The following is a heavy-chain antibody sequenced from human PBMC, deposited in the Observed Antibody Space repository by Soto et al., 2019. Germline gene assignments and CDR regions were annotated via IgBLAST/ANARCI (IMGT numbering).Heavy chain of an antibody. CDR3: ARGHSSGWIDAFDI. D-gene: IGHD6-19*01. CDR2: IHYSGST. Sequence: PSETLSLTCTVSGGSISSTNYFWGWIRQPPGKGLEWIGSIHYSGSTYYNPSLKSRVTISVDTSKNQFSLKLTSVTAADTAVYYCARGHSSGWIDAFDIWGQGTMVTVSS. V-gene: IGHV4-39*07. CDR1: GGSISSTNYF. J-gene: IGHJ3*02.